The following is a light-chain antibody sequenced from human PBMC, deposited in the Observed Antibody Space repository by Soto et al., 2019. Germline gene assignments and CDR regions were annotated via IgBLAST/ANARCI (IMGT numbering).Light chain of an antibody. CDR1: QNINNY. Sequence: DIQMTQSPSALSASVGDRVTISCRASQNINNYLNWYQQTPGRAPKLLIFTASSLQSGVPSRFSGGGFVTEFTLTISGLQPDDFAPYYCQQSYNSPRWTFGQRT. CDR3: QQSYNSPRWT. J-gene: IGKJ1*01. V-gene: IGKV1-39*01. CDR2: TAS.